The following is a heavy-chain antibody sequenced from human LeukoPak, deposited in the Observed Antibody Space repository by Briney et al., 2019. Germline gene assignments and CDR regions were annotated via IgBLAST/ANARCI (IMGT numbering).Heavy chain of an antibody. Sequence: ASVKVSCKASGYTFTGYYMHRVRQAPGQGLEWMGWINANSGSTNYAQKFQGRVTMTRDTSISTAYMELSRLRSDDTAVYYCARVYVWGSEIDYWGQGTLVTVSS. CDR3: ARVYVWGSEIDY. CDR2: INANSGST. CDR1: GYTFTGYY. V-gene: IGHV1-2*02. D-gene: IGHD3-16*01. J-gene: IGHJ4*02.